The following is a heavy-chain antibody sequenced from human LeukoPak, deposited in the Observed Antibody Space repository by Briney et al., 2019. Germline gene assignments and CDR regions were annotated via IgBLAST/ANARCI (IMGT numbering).Heavy chain of an antibody. CDR2: IYSGGST. CDR3: ARILLHYYYYGMDV. V-gene: IGHV3-53*04. D-gene: IGHD3-10*01. J-gene: IGHJ6*02. Sequence: GGSLRLSCAASGFTVSSNYMSWVRQAPGKGLEGVSVIYSGGSTYYADSVKGRFTISRHNSKNTLYLQMNSLRAEDTAVYYCARILLHYYYYGMDVWGQGTTVTVSS. CDR1: GFTVSSNY.